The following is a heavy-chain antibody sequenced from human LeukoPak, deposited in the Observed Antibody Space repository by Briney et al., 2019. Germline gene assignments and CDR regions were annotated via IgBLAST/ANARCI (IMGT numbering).Heavy chain of an antibody. V-gene: IGHV1-18*01. CDR2: ISVYNGKT. J-gene: IGHJ4*02. D-gene: IGHD3-10*01. CDR3: ARHQGATMVRGVIIIDYFDY. Sequence: ASVKVSCKTSGYTFTTYGISWVRQAPGQGLEWMGWISVYNGKTNYAQKLQGRVSMTTDTSTSTAYMELRSLRSDDTAVYYCARHQGATMVRGVIIIDYFDYWGQGTLVTVSS. CDR1: GYTFTTYG.